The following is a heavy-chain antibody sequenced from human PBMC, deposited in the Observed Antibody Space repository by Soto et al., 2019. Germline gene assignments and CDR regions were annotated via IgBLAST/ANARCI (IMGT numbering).Heavy chain of an antibody. V-gene: IGHV3-74*01. Sequence: GGSLRLSCAASGFTFSSYWMHWVRQAPGKGLVWVSRINSDGSSTSYADSVKGRFTISRDNAKNTLYLQMNSLRAEDTAVYYCARDLITMVRGALHGHYYYGMDVWGQGTTVTVSS. D-gene: IGHD3-10*01. CDR1: GFTFSSYW. CDR3: ARDLITMVRGALHGHYYYGMDV. J-gene: IGHJ6*02. CDR2: INSDGSST.